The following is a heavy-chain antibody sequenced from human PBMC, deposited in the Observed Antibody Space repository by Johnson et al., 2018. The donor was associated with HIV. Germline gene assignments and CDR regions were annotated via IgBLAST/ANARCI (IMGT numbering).Heavy chain of an antibody. Sequence: VQVVESGGGLVQPGGSLRLSCEASGFTVSSNYMNWVRQAPGKGLEWVSVIYSGGSTYYADSVKGRFTISRDNSKNTLHLQMNSLRAEDTAVYYCARDKRYCSGGSCHLGAFDIWGQGTMVTVSS. CDR2: IYSGGST. V-gene: IGHV3-66*01. CDR1: GFTVSSNY. D-gene: IGHD2-15*01. CDR3: ARDKRYCSGGSCHLGAFDI. J-gene: IGHJ3*02.